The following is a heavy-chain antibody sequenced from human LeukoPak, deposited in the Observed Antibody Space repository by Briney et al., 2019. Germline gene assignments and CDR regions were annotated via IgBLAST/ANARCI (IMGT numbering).Heavy chain of an antibody. CDR1: GFTFSSYA. Sequence: GGSLRLSCAASGFTFSSYAMSWVRQAPGKGLEWVSAISGSGGSTYYADSVKGRFTISRDNSKNTLYLQMYSLRAEDTAVYYCAIAIAVAGTYYFDYWGQGTLVTVSS. CDR3: AIAIAVAGTYYFDY. J-gene: IGHJ4*02. V-gene: IGHV3-23*01. CDR2: ISGSGGST. D-gene: IGHD6-19*01.